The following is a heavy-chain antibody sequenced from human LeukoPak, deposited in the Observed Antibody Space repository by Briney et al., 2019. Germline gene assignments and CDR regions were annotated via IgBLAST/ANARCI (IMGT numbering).Heavy chain of an antibody. V-gene: IGHV1-18*01. CDR2: ISAYNGNT. CDR1: GYTFTSYG. J-gene: IGHJ4*02. Sequence: GASVKVSCKASGYTFTSYGISWVRQAPGQGLEWMGWISAYNGNTNYAQKLQGRVTMTTDTSTSTAYMELRSLRSDDTAVYYCARDIVVVPAAIFGYWGQGTLVTVSS. CDR3: ARDIVVVPAAIFGY. D-gene: IGHD2-2*02.